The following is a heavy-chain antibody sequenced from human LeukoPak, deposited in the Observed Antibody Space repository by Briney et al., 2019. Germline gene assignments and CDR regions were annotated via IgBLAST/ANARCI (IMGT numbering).Heavy chain of an antibody. D-gene: IGHD6-25*01. J-gene: IGHJ6*02. CDR1: GGTFSIYA. Sequence: SVTVSFKASGGTFSIYAISWVRQAPGQGLEWMGGIIPIFGTANYAQKFQGRVTITADESTSTAYMELSSLRSEDTPVYYCARSSRGHFHYYYYGMDVWGQGTTVTVSS. CDR2: IIPIFGTA. V-gene: IGHV1-69*13. CDR3: ARSSRGHFHYYYYGMDV.